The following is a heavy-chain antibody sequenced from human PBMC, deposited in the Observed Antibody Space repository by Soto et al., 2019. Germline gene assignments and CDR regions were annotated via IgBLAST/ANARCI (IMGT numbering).Heavy chain of an antibody. Sequence: PGVSLRRSGAGSGFSLSDHYIDWVRQAPGKGLEWVGRSRDKPQGYSTAYAASVKGRFTTSRDESKNSAYLQMNSLKTEDTAVYYCVRATYFSDSSGYTRCLDYWGQGTLVTRLL. CDR2: SRDKPQGYST. CDR1: GFSLSDHY. CDR3: VRATYFSDSSGYTRCLDY. J-gene: IGHJ4*02. V-gene: IGHV3-72*01. D-gene: IGHD3-22*01.